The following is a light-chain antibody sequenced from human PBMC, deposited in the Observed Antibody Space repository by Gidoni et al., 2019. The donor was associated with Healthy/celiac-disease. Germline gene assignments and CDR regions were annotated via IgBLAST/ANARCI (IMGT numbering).Light chain of an antibody. CDR1: QSVSSY. J-gene: IGKJ4*01. V-gene: IGKV3-11*01. CDR3: QQRSNWPLT. Sequence: EIVLTQSPATLSLSPGERATFSCRASQSVSSYLAWYQQKPGQAPRRLIYDASNRATGIPARFSGSGSGTDFTLTISSLEPEDFAVYYCQQRSNWPLTFGGGTKVEIK. CDR2: DAS.